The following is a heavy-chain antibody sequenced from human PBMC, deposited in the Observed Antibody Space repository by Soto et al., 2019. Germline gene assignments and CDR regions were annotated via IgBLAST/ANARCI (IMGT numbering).Heavy chain of an antibody. J-gene: IGHJ5*02. CDR3: ARDPSSSWPPSDRGGFDP. V-gene: IGHV1-69*08. CDR1: GGTFSSYT. D-gene: IGHD6-13*01. Sequence: QVQLVQSGAEVKKPGSSVKVSCKASGGTFSSYTISWVRQAPGQGLEWMGRIIPILGIANYAQKFQGRVTITADKSTSTAYMELSSLRSEDTAVYYCARDPSSSWPPSDRGGFDPWGQGTLVTVSS. CDR2: IIPILGIA.